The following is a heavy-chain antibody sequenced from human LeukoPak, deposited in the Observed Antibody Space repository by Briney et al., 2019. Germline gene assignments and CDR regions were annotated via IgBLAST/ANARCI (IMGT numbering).Heavy chain of an antibody. J-gene: IGHJ4*02. D-gene: IGHD7-27*01. Sequence: GGSLRLSCAASGFTFSSYWMHWVRQAPGKGLEWVSYISSSSSTIYYADSVKGRLTISRDNAKNSLYLQMNSLRAEDTAVYYCARGLGLLGTQGNFDYWGQGTLVTVSS. CDR1: GFTFSSYW. CDR2: ISSSSSTI. CDR3: ARGLGLLGTQGNFDY. V-gene: IGHV3-48*01.